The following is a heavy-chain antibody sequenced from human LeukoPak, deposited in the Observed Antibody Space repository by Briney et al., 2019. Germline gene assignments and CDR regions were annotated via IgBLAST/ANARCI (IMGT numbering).Heavy chain of an antibody. CDR2: INYDSSGI. D-gene: IGHD2-2*01. Sequence: GGSLRLSCAASGFTFSLYAMNWVRQAPGKGLEWVSYINYDSSGIHYAGSVRGRFTISRDDARKTLYLQLSSLRVEDTAVYYCARDTFQPGLIDFWGQGTVVTVSA. CDR1: GFTFSLYA. CDR3: ARDTFQPGLIDF. V-gene: IGHV3-48*04. J-gene: IGHJ4*02.